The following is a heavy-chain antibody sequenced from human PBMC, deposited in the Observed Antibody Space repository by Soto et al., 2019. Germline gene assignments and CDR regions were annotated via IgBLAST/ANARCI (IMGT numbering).Heavy chain of an antibody. CDR2: IDTSGTNI. CDR3: ASHYDMWSGYLSPVDY. D-gene: IGHD3-3*01. V-gene: IGHV3-11*01. J-gene: IGHJ4*02. CDR1: GYTFSDYY. Sequence: QVQLVESGGDLVKPGGSLRLSCAASGYTFSDYYMSWIRQAPGKGLEWISYIDTSGTNIYYADSVKGRLTITRDNANNSMYLEMNSLRHEDTAVYYCASHYDMWSGYLSPVDYWGQGTLVTVSS.